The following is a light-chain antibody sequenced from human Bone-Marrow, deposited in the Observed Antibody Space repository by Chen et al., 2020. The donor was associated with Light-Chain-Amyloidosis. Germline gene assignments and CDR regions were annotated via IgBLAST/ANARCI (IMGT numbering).Light chain of an antibody. CDR3: SSYTITNTLV. CDR2: EVT. V-gene: IGLV2-14*01. CDR1: SSDVGGDNH. J-gene: IGLJ1*01. Sequence: SALPQPASVSGSPGQAITISCTGTSSDVGGDNHVSWYQQHPDKVPKLMIYEVTNRPSWVPDRFSGSKSDNTASLTISGLQTEDEADYFCSSYTITNTLVFGSGTRFTVL.